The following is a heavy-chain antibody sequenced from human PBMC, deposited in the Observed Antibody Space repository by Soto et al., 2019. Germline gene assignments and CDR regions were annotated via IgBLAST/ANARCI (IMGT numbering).Heavy chain of an antibody. Sequence: QVQLVESGGGVVQPGRSLRLSCAASVFTFSSYAMHWVRQAPGKGLEWGAVISYDGSNKYYADSVKGRFTISRDNSKNTLYLQMNSLRAEDTAVYYCARDGEDTRGNPGFYWYFDLWGRGTLVTVSS. CDR1: VFTFSSYA. CDR2: ISYDGSNK. J-gene: IGHJ2*01. D-gene: IGHD2-15*01. V-gene: IGHV3-30-3*01. CDR3: ARDGEDTRGNPGFYWYFDL.